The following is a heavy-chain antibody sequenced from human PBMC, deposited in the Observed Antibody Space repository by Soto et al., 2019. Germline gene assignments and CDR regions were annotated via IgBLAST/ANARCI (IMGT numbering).Heavy chain of an antibody. V-gene: IGHV3-7*03. D-gene: IGHD3-22*01. J-gene: IGHJ3*02. Sequence: GGSLRLSCAASGFTFGDYWMSWVRLFPGKGLEWVANIKHDGSDIRHVDSVKGRFTMSRDNAENSLYLQMSSLGAEDTAMYYCARDPYGNGYGAFDIWGQGTMVT. CDR1: GFTFGDYW. CDR2: IKHDGSDI. CDR3: ARDPYGNGYGAFDI.